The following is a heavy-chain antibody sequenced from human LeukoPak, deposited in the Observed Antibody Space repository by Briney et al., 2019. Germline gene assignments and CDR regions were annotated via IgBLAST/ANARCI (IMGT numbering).Heavy chain of an antibody. D-gene: IGHD3-9*01. J-gene: IGHJ4*02. Sequence: ASVKVSCMASGYTFTSYGISWVRQAPGQGLEWMGWISAYNGNTNYAQKLQGRVTMTTDTSTSTAYMELRSLRSDDTAVYYCARVGGDILTGSYFDYWGQGTLVTVSS. CDR1: GYTFTSYG. CDR2: ISAYNGNT. CDR3: ARVGGDILTGSYFDY. V-gene: IGHV1-18*04.